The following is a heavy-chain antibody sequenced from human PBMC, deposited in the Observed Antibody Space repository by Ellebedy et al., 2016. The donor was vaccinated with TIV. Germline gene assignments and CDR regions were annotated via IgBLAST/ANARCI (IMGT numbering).Heavy chain of an antibody. Sequence: ETLSLTCAASGFSLSSYWMHWVRQAPGKGLEWVANIKQDGSEKYYVDSVKGRFTISRDNAKNSLYLQMNSLRAEDTAVYFCGRAIGSGSCYWGQGTLVTVSS. CDR3: GRAIGSGSCY. J-gene: IGHJ4*02. D-gene: IGHD3-10*01. CDR1: GFSLSSYW. CDR2: IKQDGSEK. V-gene: IGHV3-7*01.